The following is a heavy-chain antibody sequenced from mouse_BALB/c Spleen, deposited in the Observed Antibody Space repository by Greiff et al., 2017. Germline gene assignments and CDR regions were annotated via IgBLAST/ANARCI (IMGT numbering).Heavy chain of an antibody. CDR2: ISSGSSTI. CDR1: GFTFSSFG. J-gene: IGHJ2*01. D-gene: IGHD2-1*01. CDR3: ASTVDCNYDY. V-gene: IGHV5-17*02. Sequence: EVKLQESGGGLVQPGGSRKLSCAASGFTFSSFGMHWVRQAPEKGLEWVAYISSGSSTIYYADTVKGRFTISRDNPKNTLFLQMTSLRSEDTSMYYCASTVDCNYDYWGQGTTLTVSS.